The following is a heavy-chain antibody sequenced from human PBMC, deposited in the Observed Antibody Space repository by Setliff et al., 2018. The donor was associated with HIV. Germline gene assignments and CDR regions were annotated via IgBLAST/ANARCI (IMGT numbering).Heavy chain of an antibody. CDR3: ARFAVGRGDY. CDR1: GGSFSGYY. D-gene: IGHD1-26*01. Sequence: PSETLSLTCAVYGGSFSGYYWSWIRQPPGKGLEWIGEIHHSGSTNYNPSLKSRVTISIDTPKNQFSLNLTSVTAADTAVYYCARFAVGRGDYWGQGTPVTVSS. V-gene: IGHV4-34*01. CDR2: IHHSGST. J-gene: IGHJ4*02.